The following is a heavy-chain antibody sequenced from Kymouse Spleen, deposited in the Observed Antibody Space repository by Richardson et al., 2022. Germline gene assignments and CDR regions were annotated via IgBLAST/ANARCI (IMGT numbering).Heavy chain of an antibody. V-gene: IGHV3-48*02. CDR2: ISSSSSTI. Sequence: EVQLVESGGGLVQPGGSLRLSCAASGFTFSSYSMNWVRQAPGKGLEWVSYISSSSSTIYYADSVKGRFTISRDNAKNSLYLQMNSLRDEDTAVYYCASTYYDFWSGSYYYYYYGMDVWGQGTTVTVSS. CDR3: ASTYYDFWSGSYYYYYYGMDV. CDR1: GFTFSSYS. D-gene: IGHD3-3*01. J-gene: IGHJ6*02.